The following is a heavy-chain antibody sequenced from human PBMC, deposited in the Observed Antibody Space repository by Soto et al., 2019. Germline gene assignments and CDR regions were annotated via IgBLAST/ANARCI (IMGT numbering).Heavy chain of an antibody. CDR1: GYTFTSYD. CDR2: MNHNSGNT. V-gene: IGHV1-8*01. CDR3: ARGIKYGAYSRWFDP. D-gene: IGHD4-17*01. Sequence: QVQLVQSGAEVKKPGASVKVSCKASGYTFTSYDINWVRQATGQGLEYLGWMNHNSGNTAYVQKFQGRVTMTWDTSITTAYTELSSLRSEDTAVYFCARGIKYGAYSRWFDPWGQGNLVTVSS. J-gene: IGHJ5*02.